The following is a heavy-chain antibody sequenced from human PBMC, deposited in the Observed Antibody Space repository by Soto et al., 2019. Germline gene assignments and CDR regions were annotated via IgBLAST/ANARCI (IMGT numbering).Heavy chain of an antibody. CDR2: ISSSSSTI. CDR3: AKDIRGSYGRGGLYYYGMDV. CDR1: GFTFSSYS. D-gene: IGHD5-18*01. J-gene: IGHJ6*02. Sequence: GESLKISCAASGFTFSSYSMNWVRQAPGKGLEWVSYISSSSSTIYYADSVKGRFTISRDNSKNTLYLQMNSLRAEDTAVYYCAKDIRGSYGRGGLYYYGMDVWGQGTTVTVSS. V-gene: IGHV3-48*01.